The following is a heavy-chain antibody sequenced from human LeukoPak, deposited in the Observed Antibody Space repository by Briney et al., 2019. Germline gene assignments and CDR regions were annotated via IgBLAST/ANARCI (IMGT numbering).Heavy chain of an antibody. J-gene: IGHJ4*02. CDR2: ISGGGGST. CDR1: GFTFSSYW. Sequence: GGSLRLSCAASGFTFSSYWMSWVRQAPGKGLEWVSGISGGGGSTYYADPVKGRFTISRDNSKNTLYLQMNSLRAGDTAVYYCAKAPYSSSWDFFDYWGQGTLVTVSS. D-gene: IGHD6-13*01. V-gene: IGHV3-23*01. CDR3: AKAPYSSSWDFFDY.